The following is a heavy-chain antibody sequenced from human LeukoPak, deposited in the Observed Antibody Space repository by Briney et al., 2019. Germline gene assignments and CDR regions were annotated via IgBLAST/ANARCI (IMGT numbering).Heavy chain of an antibody. CDR1: VGPIFTHY. V-gene: IGHV4-4*07. J-gene: IGHJ4*02. CDR3: ARAITMATRTAW. Sequence: SETLFLTFTVPVGPIFTHYWSWIRQPAGKGLEWIGRISTTGSTNYNPSLKSRVTMSIDTSKNQFSLKLSSVTAADTAVYYCARAITMATRTAWGGQGTLVTVSS. CDR2: ISTTGST. D-gene: IGHD3-10*01.